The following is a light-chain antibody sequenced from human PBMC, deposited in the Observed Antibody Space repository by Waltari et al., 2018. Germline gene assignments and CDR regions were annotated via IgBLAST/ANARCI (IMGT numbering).Light chain of an antibody. Sequence: QTVVTQEPSFSVSPGGTVTVTCGLSSGSVSTSYFPGWYQQTPGQSPRTLVYNTNTRSSGVPDRVSGSILGNKAALTITGAQAEDESDYYCVLYMGSGIWMFGGGTKLTVL. V-gene: IGLV8-61*01. CDR3: VLYMGSGIWM. CDR2: NTN. J-gene: IGLJ3*02. CDR1: SGSVSTSYF.